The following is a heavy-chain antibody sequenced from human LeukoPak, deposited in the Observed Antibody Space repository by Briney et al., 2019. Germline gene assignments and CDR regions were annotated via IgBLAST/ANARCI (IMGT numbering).Heavy chain of an antibody. CDR2: IIPILGIA. CDR1: GGTFSSYT. D-gene: IGHD3-10*01. V-gene: IGHV1-69*02. CDR3: ARTSAHSGSGSYYNTDY. J-gene: IGHJ4*02. Sequence: SVKVSCKASGGTFSSYTISWVRQAPGQGLEWMGRIIPILGIANYAQKFQGRVTITADKSTSTAYMELSSLRSEDTAVYYCARTSAHSGSGSYYNTDYWGQGTLVTVSS.